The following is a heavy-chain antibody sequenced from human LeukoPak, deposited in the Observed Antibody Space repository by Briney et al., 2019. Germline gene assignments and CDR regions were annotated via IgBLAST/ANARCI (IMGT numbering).Heavy chain of an antibody. V-gene: IGHV4-59*01. CDR3: ARGSGYDFDY. D-gene: IGHD5-12*01. J-gene: IGHJ4*02. Sequence: KSSETLSLTCTVSGGSISSYYWSWIRQPPGKGLEWIGYIYYSGSTNYNPSLKSRVTVSVDTSKNQFSLKLSPVTAADTAVYYCARGSGYDFDYWGQGTLVTVSS. CDR2: IYYSGST. CDR1: GGSISSYY.